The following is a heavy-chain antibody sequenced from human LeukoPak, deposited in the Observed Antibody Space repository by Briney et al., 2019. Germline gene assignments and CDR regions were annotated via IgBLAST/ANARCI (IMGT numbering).Heavy chain of an antibody. V-gene: IGHV4-59*02. CDR3: ARDPDY. Sequence: SETLSLTCTVSGGSVSYYYWNWIRQVPGKGLEWIGYIYSSGTTNYNPSLKSRVTISIDTSKNQFSLNLTSVTAADTAVYYCARDPDYWGQGILVTVSS. CDR2: IYSSGTT. CDR1: GGSVSYYY. J-gene: IGHJ4*02.